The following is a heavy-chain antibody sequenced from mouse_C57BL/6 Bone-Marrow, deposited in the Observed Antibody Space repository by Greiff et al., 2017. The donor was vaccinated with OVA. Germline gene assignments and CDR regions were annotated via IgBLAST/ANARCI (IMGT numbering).Heavy chain of an antibody. CDR2: IRSKSNNYAT. Sequence: DVQLVESGGGLVQPKGSLKLSCAASGFSFNTYAMNWVRQAPGKGLEWVARIRSKSNNYATYYADSVKDRFTISRDDSESMLYLQMNNLKTEDTAMYYCVRTGWYFDVWGTGTTVTVSS. CDR1: GFSFNTYA. D-gene: IGHD4-1*01. V-gene: IGHV10-1*01. CDR3: VRTGWYFDV. J-gene: IGHJ1*03.